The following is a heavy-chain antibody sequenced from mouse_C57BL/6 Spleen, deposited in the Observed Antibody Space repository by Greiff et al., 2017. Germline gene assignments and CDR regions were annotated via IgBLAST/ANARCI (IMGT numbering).Heavy chain of an antibody. J-gene: IGHJ1*03. V-gene: IGHV1-69*01. CDR3: ARSHYGSSHWYFDV. Sequence: QVQLQQPGAELVMPGASVKLSCKASGYTFTSYWMHWVKQRPGQGLEWIGEIDPSDSYTNYNQKFKGKSTLTVDKSSSTAYMQLSSLTSEDSAVYYGARSHYGSSHWYFDVWGTGTTVTVSS. CDR1: GYTFTSYW. D-gene: IGHD1-1*01. CDR2: IDPSDSYT.